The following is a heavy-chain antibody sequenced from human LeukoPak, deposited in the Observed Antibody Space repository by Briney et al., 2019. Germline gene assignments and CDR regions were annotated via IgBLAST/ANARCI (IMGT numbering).Heavy chain of an antibody. D-gene: IGHD2-2*01. J-gene: IGHJ4*02. Sequence: SETLSLTCAVYGGSFSGYYWSWIRQPPGKGLEWIGEINHSGSTNYNPSLKSRVTISVDTSKNQFSLKLSSVTAADTAVYYCARALGCCSSTSCQGYFDYWGQGTLVTVSS. V-gene: IGHV4-34*01. CDR3: ARALGCCSSTSCQGYFDY. CDR1: GGSFSGYY. CDR2: INHSGST.